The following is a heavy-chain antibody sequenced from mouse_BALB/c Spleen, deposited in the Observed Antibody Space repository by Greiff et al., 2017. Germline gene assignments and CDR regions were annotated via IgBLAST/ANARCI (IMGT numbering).Heavy chain of an antibody. Sequence: EVKLMESGGDLVKPGGSLKLSCAASGFTFSSYAMSWVRQTPEKRLEWVATISSGGSYTYYPDSVKGRFNISRDNAKNTLYLQMSSLRSEDTAMYYCARRGYDGRGAMDYWGQGTSVTVSS. J-gene: IGHJ4*01. D-gene: IGHD2-2*01. CDR1: GFTFSSYA. V-gene: IGHV5-9-3*01. CDR3: ARRGYDGRGAMDY. CDR2: ISSGGSYT.